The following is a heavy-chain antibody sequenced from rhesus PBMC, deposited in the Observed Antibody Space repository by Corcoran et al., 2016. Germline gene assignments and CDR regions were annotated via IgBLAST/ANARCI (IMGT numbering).Heavy chain of an antibody. CDR2: ISYTSDRK. J-gene: IGHJ6*01. CDR1: GFSFSYFY. CDR3: ARERGCGGYFYGMDS. Sequence: EVQLAESGGGLARPAGPLRFACDASGFSFSYFYMYLVRQVSGKGLEGVSGISYTSDRKYDADSVKGRFTISRENAKNTLYLQVDSLRAEDTAVYFCARERGCGGYFYGMDSWGQGVVVTVSS. D-gene: IGHD5-42*01. V-gene: IGHV3S18*01.